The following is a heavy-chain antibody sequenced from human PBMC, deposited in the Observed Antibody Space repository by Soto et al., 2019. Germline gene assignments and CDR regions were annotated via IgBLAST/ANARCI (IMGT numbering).Heavy chain of an antibody. Sequence: GGSLRLSCAASGFSLSSYGMHWVRQAPGKGLEWVAVIWHDGSNKYYADSVKGRFTISRDNSKNTLYLQMNSLRAEDTAVYYCARDPPYNSGRFDYWGQGTLVTVSS. CDR3: ARDPPYNSGRFDY. V-gene: IGHV3-33*01. D-gene: IGHD6-19*01. CDR2: IWHDGSNK. CDR1: GFSLSSYG. J-gene: IGHJ4*02.